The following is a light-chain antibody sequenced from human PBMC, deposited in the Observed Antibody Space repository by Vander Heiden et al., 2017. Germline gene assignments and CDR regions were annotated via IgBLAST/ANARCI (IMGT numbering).Light chain of an antibody. Sequence: QSALTQPASVSGSPGQSITISCTGTSRDVGSYNLVSCYQHHPGNAPKLMIYEVSKRPSGVSNRFSGSKSGNTASLTISGLHAEDEADYYCCSYAGSSTWVFGGGTKLTVL. CDR1: SRDVGSYNL. J-gene: IGLJ3*02. CDR2: EVS. CDR3: CSYAGSSTWV. V-gene: IGLV2-23*02.